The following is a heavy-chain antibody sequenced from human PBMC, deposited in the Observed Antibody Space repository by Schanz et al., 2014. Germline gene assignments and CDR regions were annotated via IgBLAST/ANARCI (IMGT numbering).Heavy chain of an antibody. CDR3: VRDSFFAFDY. V-gene: IGHV3-23*04. CDR2: IGVDGTTT. CDR1: TSIFNHAW. J-gene: IGHJ4*02. D-gene: IGHD3-3*01. Sequence: EVQLVESGGGLVKPGGSLRLSCAASTSIFNHAWMSWVRQAPGKGLEWVSVIGVDGTTTYYADSVKGRFTISRDNSKNTLYLQMNSLRPEDTAVYYCVRDSFFAFDYWGQGTLVTVSS.